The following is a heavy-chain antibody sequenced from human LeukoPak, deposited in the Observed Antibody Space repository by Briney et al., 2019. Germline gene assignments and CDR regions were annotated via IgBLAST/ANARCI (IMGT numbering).Heavy chain of an antibody. Sequence: SETLSLTCTVSGDSIDSYYWSWIRQPPGEGLEWIGYVFYSGPTNYDASLKSRVAISVDRSKNQFSLKLTSVSAADTAVYYCAGRSARYFDSWGQGTPVTVSS. V-gene: IGHV4-59*01. J-gene: IGHJ4*02. D-gene: IGHD1-26*01. CDR3: AGRSARYFDS. CDR2: VFYSGPT. CDR1: GDSIDSYY.